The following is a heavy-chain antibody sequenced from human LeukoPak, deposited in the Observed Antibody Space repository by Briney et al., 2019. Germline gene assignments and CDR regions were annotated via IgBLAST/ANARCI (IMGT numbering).Heavy chain of an antibody. CDR3: ATQKYGDYYFAY. CDR1: GPTVTNFW. D-gene: IGHD2-21*02. V-gene: IGHV5-51*01. Sequence: GESLKISCQVSGPTVTNFWITWVRQMPGKGLEWMGIIFPGDSETRYSPSLQGQVTISVDKDSRTAFLQWTSLRASDTAMYYCATQKYGDYYFAYGGQGPFVPVSS. CDR2: IFPGDSET. J-gene: IGHJ4*02.